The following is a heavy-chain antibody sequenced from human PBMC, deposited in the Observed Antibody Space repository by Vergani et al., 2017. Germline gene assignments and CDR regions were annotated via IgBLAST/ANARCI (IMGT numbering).Heavy chain of an antibody. V-gene: IGHV3-9*01. CDR2: INWKSDSI. CDR1: GFTFDDYA. Sequence: EVQLVESGGGVVRPGGSLRLSCAASGFTFDDYAMHWVRQAPGKGLEWVSGINWKSDSIAYADSVKGRFTISRDNAKNSLYLQMNSLRAEDTALYYCVKDIAASGNYWYFDLWGRGGLVTVCS. D-gene: IGHD6-13*01. CDR3: VKDIAASGNYWYFDL. J-gene: IGHJ2*01.